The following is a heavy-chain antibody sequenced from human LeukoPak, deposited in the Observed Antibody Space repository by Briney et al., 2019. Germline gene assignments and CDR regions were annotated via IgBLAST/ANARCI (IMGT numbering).Heavy chain of an antibody. J-gene: IGHJ4*02. V-gene: IGHV4-4*07. Sequence: SETLSLTCTVSGASISNYFWTWIRQPAGKGLEWIGCIHTSGVTNYNPSLKSRVAISIDTSKNQFYLKLSSVTAADTAVYYCARDPNCVTVTGDYYFDFWGQGTLVTVSS. CDR3: ARDPNCVTVTGDYYFDF. CDR2: IHTSGVT. D-gene: IGHD7-27*01. CDR1: GASISNYF.